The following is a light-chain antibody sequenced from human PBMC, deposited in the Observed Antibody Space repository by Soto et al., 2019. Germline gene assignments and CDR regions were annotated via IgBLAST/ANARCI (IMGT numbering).Light chain of an antibody. CDR3: SSYAGSNDVVI. V-gene: IGLV2-8*01. CDR2: EVT. Sequence: QSALTQPPSASGSPGQSVTISCTGTSSDVGGYNYVSWYQQHPGKAPKLMIYEVTKRPSGVPDRFSGSKSGNTDSLTVSGLQAEDEADYYCSSYAGSNDVVIFGGGTKLTVL. J-gene: IGLJ2*01. CDR1: SSDVGGYNY.